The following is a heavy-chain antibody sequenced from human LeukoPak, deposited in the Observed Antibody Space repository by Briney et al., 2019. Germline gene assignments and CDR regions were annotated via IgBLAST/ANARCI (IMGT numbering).Heavy chain of an antibody. CDR3: ARDRDNGMDV. V-gene: IGHV3-21*01. CDR1: GFTFSSYS. D-gene: IGHD2-15*01. Sequence: GGSLRLSCAASGFTFSSYSMNWVRQAPGKGLEWVSSMSNSGSYIYYAESVQGRFTISRDNAKNSLFLQMNSLRDEDTAVYYCARDRDNGMDVWGKGTTVTVSS. J-gene: IGHJ6*04. CDR2: MSNSGSYI.